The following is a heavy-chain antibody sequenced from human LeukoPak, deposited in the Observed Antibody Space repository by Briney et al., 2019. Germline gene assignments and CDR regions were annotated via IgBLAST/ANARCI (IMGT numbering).Heavy chain of an antibody. V-gene: IGHV3-66*01. CDR2: IYSGGST. CDR3: ARDTSMVRGVPYYYYGMDV. Sequence: GGSLRLSCAASGFTVSSNYMSWVRQAPGKGLEWVSVIYSGGSTYYADSVKGRFTISRDNSKNTLYLQMNSLRAEDTAVYYCARDTSMVRGVPYYYYGMDVWGQGTTVTVSS. CDR1: GFTVSSNY. J-gene: IGHJ6*02. D-gene: IGHD3-10*01.